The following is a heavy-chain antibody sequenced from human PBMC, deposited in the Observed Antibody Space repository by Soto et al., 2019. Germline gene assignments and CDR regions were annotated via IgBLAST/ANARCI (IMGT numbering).Heavy chain of an antibody. CDR2: IKSKTDGGTT. CDR1: GITFSNAW. V-gene: IGHV3-15*01. Sequence: PGGSLRLSCAASGITFSNAWMSWVRQAPGKGLEWVGRIKSKTDGGTTDYAAPVKGRFTISRDDSKNTLYLQMNSLKTEDTAVYYCTTDLIVVVVTATEYFQHWGQGTLVTVSS. CDR3: TTDLIVVVVTATEYFQH. J-gene: IGHJ1*01. D-gene: IGHD2-15*01.